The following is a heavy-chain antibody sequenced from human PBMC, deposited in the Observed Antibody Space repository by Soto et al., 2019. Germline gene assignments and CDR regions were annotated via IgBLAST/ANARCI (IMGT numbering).Heavy chain of an antibody. CDR1: GYTFTSYA. J-gene: IGHJ5*02. CDR2: INAGNGNT. D-gene: IGHD3-10*01. Sequence: GASVKLSCKASGYTFTSYAMHWVRQAPGQRLEWMGWINAGNGNTKYSQKFQGRVTITRDTSASTAYMELSSLRSEDTAVYYCASGYYYGSGSYYNWFDPWGQGTLVTVSS. V-gene: IGHV1-3*01. CDR3: ASGYYYGSGSYYNWFDP.